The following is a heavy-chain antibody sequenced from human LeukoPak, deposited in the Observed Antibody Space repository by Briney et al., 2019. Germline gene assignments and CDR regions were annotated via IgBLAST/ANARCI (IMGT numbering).Heavy chain of an antibody. J-gene: IGHJ5*02. CDR1: GFTVSSNY. CDR2: IYSGGCT. Sequence: PGGSLRLSCAASGFTVSSNYMSWVRQAPGKGLEWVSVIYSGGCTYYADSVKGRFTISRDNSKNTLYLQMNSLRAEDTAVYYCAAAYYDFWSGSCDWFDPWGQGTLVTVSS. CDR3: AAAYYDFWSGSCDWFDP. D-gene: IGHD3-3*01. V-gene: IGHV3-53*01.